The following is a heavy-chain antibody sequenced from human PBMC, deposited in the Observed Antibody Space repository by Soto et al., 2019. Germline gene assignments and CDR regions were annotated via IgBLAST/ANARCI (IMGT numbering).Heavy chain of an antibody. CDR1: GGSISSGGYS. Sequence: PSETLSLTCAVSGGSISSGGYSWSWIRQPPGKGLEWIGYIYHSGSTYYNPSLKSRVTISVDTSKNQFSLKLSSVTAADTAVYYCARESYPLRAFDIWGQGTMVTGSS. V-gene: IGHV4-30-2*01. CDR3: ARESYPLRAFDI. J-gene: IGHJ3*02. CDR2: IYHSGST.